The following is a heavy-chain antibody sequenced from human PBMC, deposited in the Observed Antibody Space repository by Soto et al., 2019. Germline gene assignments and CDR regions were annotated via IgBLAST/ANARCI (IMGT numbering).Heavy chain of an antibody. CDR1: GGSFSGYY. D-gene: IGHD3-22*01. V-gene: IGHV4-34*01. J-gene: IGHJ4*02. CDR2: INHSGST. CDR3: ARGTMIVVLDY. Sequence: LSLTCAVYGGSFSGYYWSWIRQPPGKGLEWIGEINHSGSTNYNPSLKSRVTISVDTSKNQFSLKLSSVTAADTAVYYCARGTMIVVLDYWGQGTLVTVSS.